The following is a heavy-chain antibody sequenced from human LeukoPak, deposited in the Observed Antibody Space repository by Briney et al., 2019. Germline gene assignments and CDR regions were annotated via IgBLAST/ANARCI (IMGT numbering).Heavy chain of an antibody. V-gene: IGHV3-74*01. Sequence: GGSLRLSCAASGFTFSSYWMNWVRQAPGKGLVWVSRIKSDGITITYADSVKGRFTISRDNAKNTLYLQMNSLRAEDTAVYYCLRDLNWSLDQWGQGTLVTVSS. J-gene: IGHJ4*02. CDR3: LRDLNWSLDQ. D-gene: IGHD1-20*01. CDR1: GFTFSSYW. CDR2: IKSDGITI.